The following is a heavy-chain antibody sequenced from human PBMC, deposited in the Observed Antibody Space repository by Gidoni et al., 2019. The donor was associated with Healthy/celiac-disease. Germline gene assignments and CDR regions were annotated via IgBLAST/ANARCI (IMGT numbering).Heavy chain of an antibody. Sequence: EVQLVEAGGGLVKPGGSLRTPCGASGFTFSSYSMNWVRQAPGKGLESVSTISSSSSYIDYADSVKGRFTISRDNAKYSLYLQMNSLRAEDTSVYDCARALPIDYWGQGTLVTVSS. CDR2: ISSSSSYI. D-gene: IGHD1-26*01. V-gene: IGHV3-21*01. CDR1: GFTFSSYS. J-gene: IGHJ4*02. CDR3: ARALPIDY.